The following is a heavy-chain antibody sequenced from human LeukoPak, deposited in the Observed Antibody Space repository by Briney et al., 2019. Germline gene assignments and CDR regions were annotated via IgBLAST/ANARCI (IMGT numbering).Heavy chain of an antibody. D-gene: IGHD2-8*02. V-gene: IGHV3-74*01. Sequence: GGSLRLSCAASKFSFSAYWMHWVRQAPGKGLVWVSRINSDGSRTNYADSVKGRFTISRDNAKNTLYLQMNSLRAEDTAVYYCARVLTGSWDWFDPWGQGTLVTVSS. J-gene: IGHJ5*02. CDR3: ARVLTGSWDWFDP. CDR2: INSDGSRT. CDR1: KFSFSAYW.